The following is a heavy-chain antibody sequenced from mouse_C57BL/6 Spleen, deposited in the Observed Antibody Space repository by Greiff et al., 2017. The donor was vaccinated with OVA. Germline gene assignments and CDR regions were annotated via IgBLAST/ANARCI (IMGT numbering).Heavy chain of an antibody. CDR1: GYTFTDYY. V-gene: IGHV1-26*01. Sequence: VQLQQSGPELVKPGASVKISCKASGYTFTDYYMNWVKQSHGKSLEWIGDINPNNGGTSYNQKFKGKATLTVDKSSSTAYMELRSLTSEDSAVYYCAMTAQATYWFAYWGQGTLVTVSA. J-gene: IGHJ3*01. D-gene: IGHD3-2*02. CDR2: INPNNGGT. CDR3: AMTAQATYWFAY.